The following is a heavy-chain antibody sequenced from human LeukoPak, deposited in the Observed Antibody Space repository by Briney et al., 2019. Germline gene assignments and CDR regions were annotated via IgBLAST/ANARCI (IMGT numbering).Heavy chain of an antibody. Sequence: ASVKVSCKASGYNFIDFGMNWVRQAPGQGLEWMGWISAYNGNTNYAQKLQGRVTMTTDTSTSTAYMELRSLRSDDTAAYYCARVNSRYNWFGPWGQGTLVTVSS. CDR3: ARVNSRYNWFGP. J-gene: IGHJ5*02. V-gene: IGHV1-18*01. CDR1: GYNFIDFG. CDR2: ISAYNGNT.